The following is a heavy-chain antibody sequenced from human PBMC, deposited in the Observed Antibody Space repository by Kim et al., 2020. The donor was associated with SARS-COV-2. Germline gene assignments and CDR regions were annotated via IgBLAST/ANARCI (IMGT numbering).Heavy chain of an antibody. Sequence: GGSLRLSCAASGFTFSSYAMHWVRQAPGKGLEWVAVISYDGSNKYYADSVKGRFTISRDNSKNTLYLQMNSLRAEDTAVYYCARNQYYYGSSPLYYWGQGTLVTVSS. CDR1: GFTFSSYA. J-gene: IGHJ4*02. CDR3: ARNQYYYGSSPLYY. V-gene: IGHV3-30*04. CDR2: ISYDGSNK. D-gene: IGHD3-10*01.